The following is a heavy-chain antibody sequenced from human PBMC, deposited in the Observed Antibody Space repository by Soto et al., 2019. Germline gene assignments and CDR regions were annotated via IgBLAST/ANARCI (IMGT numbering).Heavy chain of an antibody. V-gene: IGHV1-2*02. J-gene: IGHJ5*02. CDR3: GKKGTERAPTPFDP. Sequence: SVKVSCTASVYRITDYYMRWVRQAPGQGLEWMGWINPYSGVANYSRNFRGRVTMTSDTPITTAYMELSSLRSDDTAVYYCGKKGTERAPTPFDPCGQGTPVTVS. CDR2: INPYSGVA. CDR1: VYRITDYY.